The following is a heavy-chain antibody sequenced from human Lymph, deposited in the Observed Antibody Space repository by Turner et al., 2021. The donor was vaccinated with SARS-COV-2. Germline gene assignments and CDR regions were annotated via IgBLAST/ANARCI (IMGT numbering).Heavy chain of an antibody. J-gene: IGHJ4*02. D-gene: IGHD3-10*01. CDR2: IHPNSGGT. CDR1: GYTLTGYY. CDR3: ARSRDLQSMVRGVDPFDY. Sequence: QVQLVQSGAEGKKPGASVKVSCKASGYTLTGYYMHWVRQAPGQGLEWMGRIHPNSGGTNYAQKFQGRVTMTRDTSISTAYMDLSRLRSDDTAMYYCARSRDLQSMVRGVDPFDYWGQGTLVTVSS. V-gene: IGHV1-2*06.